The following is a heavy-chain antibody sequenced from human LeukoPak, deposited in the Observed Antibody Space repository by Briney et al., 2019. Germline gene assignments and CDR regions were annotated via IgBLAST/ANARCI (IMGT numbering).Heavy chain of an antibody. D-gene: IGHD5-24*01. CDR3: ARGNSGGRDGYNSYYFDY. V-gene: IGHV4-34*01. CDR2: INHSGST. Sequence: SETLSLTCAVYGGSFSGYYWSWIRQHPRKGLQWIGEINHSGSTNYNPSLKSRVTISVDTSKDQFALKLSSVTAADTAVYYCARGNSGGRDGYNSYYFDYWGQGTLVTVSS. CDR1: GGSFSGYY. J-gene: IGHJ4*02.